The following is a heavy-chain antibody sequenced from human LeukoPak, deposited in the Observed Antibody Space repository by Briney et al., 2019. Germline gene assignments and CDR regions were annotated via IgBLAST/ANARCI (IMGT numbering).Heavy chain of an antibody. CDR1: GFTFSNYA. Sequence: GGSLRLSCAASGFTFSNYAMHWVRQAPGKGLEYLSAINGNGGSTYYATSVKGKFTITRDNSKNTLYLQMDSLSAEDMAVFYCARSLGAASYLDFWGQGTLVTVSS. CDR2: INGNGGST. J-gene: IGHJ4*02. V-gene: IGHV3-64*01. D-gene: IGHD3-10*02. CDR3: ARSLGAASYLDF.